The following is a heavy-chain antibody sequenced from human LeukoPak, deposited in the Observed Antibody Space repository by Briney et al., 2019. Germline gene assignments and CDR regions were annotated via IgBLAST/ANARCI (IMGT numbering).Heavy chain of an antibody. D-gene: IGHD3-10*01. V-gene: IGHV3-66*01. Sequence: GGSLRLSYAASGFTVSGNYMSWVRQAPGKGLEWLSVIHRGGNTYYADSVKGKFTISRDSSKNTVFLQMDSLRAEDTAVYYCARDPGYGLGVDYGDYWGQGTLVTVSS. J-gene: IGHJ4*02. CDR3: ARDPGYGLGVDYGDY. CDR2: IHRGGNT. CDR1: GFTVSGNY.